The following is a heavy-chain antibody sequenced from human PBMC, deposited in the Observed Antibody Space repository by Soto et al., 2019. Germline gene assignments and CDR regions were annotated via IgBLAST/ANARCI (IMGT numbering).Heavy chain of an antibody. J-gene: IGHJ5*02. Sequence: EASVKVSWKASGYTFTSYGISWVRQAPGQGLEWMGWISAYNGNTNYAQKLQGRVTMTTDTSTSTAYMELRSLRSDDTALYYCARTAVVVPAAPLSWFHPWGQGTLVTVS. CDR2: ISAYNGNT. CDR1: GYTFTSYG. CDR3: ARTAVVVPAAPLSWFHP. D-gene: IGHD2-2*01. V-gene: IGHV1-18*01.